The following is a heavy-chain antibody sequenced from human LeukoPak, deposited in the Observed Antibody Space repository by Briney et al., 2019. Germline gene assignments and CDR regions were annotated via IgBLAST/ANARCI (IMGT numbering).Heavy chain of an antibody. J-gene: IGHJ4*02. CDR3: ATPPRYSGYDLVY. Sequence: ASVKVSCKVSGYTLTELSMHWVRQAPGKGLEWMGGFDPEDGETIYAQKFQGRVTMTEDTSTDTAYMELSSLRSEDTAAYYCATPPRYSGYDLVYWGQGTLVTVSS. CDR1: GYTLTELS. D-gene: IGHD5-12*01. V-gene: IGHV1-24*01. CDR2: FDPEDGET.